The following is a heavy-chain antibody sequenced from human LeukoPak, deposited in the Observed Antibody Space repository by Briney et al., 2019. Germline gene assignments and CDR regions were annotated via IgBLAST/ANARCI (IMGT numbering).Heavy chain of an antibody. CDR2: IYYSGST. D-gene: IGHD6-25*01. Sequence: SETLSLTCTVSGGSIGSGDYYWSWIRQPPGTGLEWIGYIYYSGSTYYNPSLKSRVTISVDTSKNQFSLKLSSVTAADTAVYYCARDRLEGYYYGMDVWGKGTTVTVSS. CDR1: GGSIGSGDYY. J-gene: IGHJ6*04. CDR3: ARDRLEGYYYGMDV. V-gene: IGHV4-30-4*01.